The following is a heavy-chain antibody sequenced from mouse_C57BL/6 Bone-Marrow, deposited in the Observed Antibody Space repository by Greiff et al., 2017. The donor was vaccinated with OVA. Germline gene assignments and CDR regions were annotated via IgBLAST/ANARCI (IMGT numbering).Heavy chain of an antibody. CDR3: ASSNWALDY. Sequence: EVKLVESGGDLVKPGGSLKLSCAASGFTFSSYGMSWVRQTPDKRLEWVATISSGGSYTYYPDSVKGRFTISRDTDKNTLYLQMSSLESEDSAMYCCASSNWALDYWGQGTSLTVSS. CDR1: GFTFSSYG. J-gene: IGHJ2*02. V-gene: IGHV5-6*01. D-gene: IGHD4-1*01. CDR2: ISSGGSYT.